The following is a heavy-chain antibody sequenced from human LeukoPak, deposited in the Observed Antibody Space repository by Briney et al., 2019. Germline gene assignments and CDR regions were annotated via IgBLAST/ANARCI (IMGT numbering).Heavy chain of an antibody. V-gene: IGHV3-30*02. CDR2: IRYDGSNK. CDR1: GFTFSSYG. D-gene: IGHD3-22*01. J-gene: IGHJ4*02. Sequence: GGSLRLSCAASGFTFSSYGMHWVRQAPGKGLEWVAFIRYDGSNKYYADSVKGRFTISRDNSKNTLHLQVNSLRAEDTAVYYCAKIADSSGYYLGSYFDYWGQGTLVTVSS. CDR3: AKIADSSGYYLGSYFDY.